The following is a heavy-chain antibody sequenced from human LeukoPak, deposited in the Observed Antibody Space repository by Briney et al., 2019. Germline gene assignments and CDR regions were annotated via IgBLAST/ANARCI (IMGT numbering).Heavy chain of an antibody. J-gene: IGHJ6*03. Sequence: SETLSLTCTVYGGSISTTSYYWAWLRQIPGKGLEWIGSIYYSGGTHYNPSLESRVTISVDTSKKQFSLKLTSVTASDTATYYCARNPSLGVVAAYGPVAYMDIWGKGTTVSVSS. CDR3: ARNPSLGVVAAYGPVAYMDI. D-gene: IGHD2-15*01. CDR2: IYYSGGT. CDR1: GGSISTTSYY. V-gene: IGHV4-39*01.